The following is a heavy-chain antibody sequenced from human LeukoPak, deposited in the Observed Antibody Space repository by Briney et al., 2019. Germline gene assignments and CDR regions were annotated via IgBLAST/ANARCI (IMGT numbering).Heavy chain of an antibody. J-gene: IGHJ5*02. CDR1: GFTFSSYW. CDR2: IKQDGSEK. V-gene: IGHV3-7*01. D-gene: IGHD5-18*01. Sequence: GGSLRLSCAASGFTFSSYWLSWVRQAPGKGLEWVANIKQDGSEKYYVDSVKGRFTISRDNAKSSLYLQMNSLRAEDTAVYYCARGASGIQLWFSDPWGQGTLVTVSS. CDR3: ARGASGIQLWFSDP.